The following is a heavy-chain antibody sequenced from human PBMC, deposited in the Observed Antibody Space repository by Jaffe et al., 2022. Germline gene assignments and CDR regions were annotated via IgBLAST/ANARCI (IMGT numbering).Heavy chain of an antibody. CDR2: ISSSSSYI. CDR3: ARDVRNNRQWLLEWVPGAFDI. D-gene: IGHD6-19*01. J-gene: IGHJ3*02. V-gene: IGHV3-21*01. CDR1: GFTFSSYS. Sequence: EVQLVESGGGLVKPGGSLRLSCAASGFTFSSYSMNWVRQAPGKGLEWVSSISSSSSYIYYADSVKGRFTISRDNAKNSLYLQMNSLRAEDTAVYYCARDVRNNRQWLLEWVPGAFDIWGQGTMVTVSS.